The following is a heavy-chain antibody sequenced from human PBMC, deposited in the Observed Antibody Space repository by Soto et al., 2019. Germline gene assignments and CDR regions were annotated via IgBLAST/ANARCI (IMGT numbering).Heavy chain of an antibody. V-gene: IGHV1-18*01. CDR1: GYTFTSYG. CDR2: ISAYNGNT. J-gene: IGHJ5*02. Sequence: QVQLVQSGAEVKKPGASVKVSCKASGYTFTSYGISLVRQAPGQGLEWMGWISAYNGNTNYAQKLQGRVTMTTDTSTSTVYMELRSLRCPATAVYSCGPAVGTGSYGWGSFSWGQGTLVTVSS. CDR3: GPAVGTGSYGWGSFS. D-gene: IGHD3-10*01.